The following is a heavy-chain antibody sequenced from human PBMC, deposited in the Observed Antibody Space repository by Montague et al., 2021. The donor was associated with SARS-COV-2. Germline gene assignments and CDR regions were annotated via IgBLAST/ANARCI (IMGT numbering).Heavy chain of an antibody. Sequence: SETLSLTCAVYGGSFSNYYWSWIRQPPGKGLEWIGEINHSGSTNYNPSLNSRVTISVDTSKNQFSLKMSSVAAADTAVYYCARGGTVTTFCAPKRMRRYNWFDPWGQGTLVTVSS. J-gene: IGHJ5*02. D-gene: IGHD4-17*01. CDR1: GGSFSNYY. CDR2: INHSGST. CDR3: ARGGTVTTFCAPKRMRRYNWFDP. V-gene: IGHV4-34*01.